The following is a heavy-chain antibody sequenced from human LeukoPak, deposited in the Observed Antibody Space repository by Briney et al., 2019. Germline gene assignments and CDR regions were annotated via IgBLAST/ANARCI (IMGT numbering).Heavy chain of an antibody. V-gene: IGHV1-69*06. D-gene: IGHD6-19*01. CDR1: VGTFSSDA. CDR3: ARGDSSGRFDY. Sequence: SEKSSCKASVGTFSSDAISWGRHAPGQGLEWMGGIIPIFGTANYAQKFQGRVTITADKSTSTAYMELSSLRSEDTAVYYCARGDSSGRFDYWGQGTLVTVSS. J-gene: IGHJ4*02. CDR2: IIPIFGTA.